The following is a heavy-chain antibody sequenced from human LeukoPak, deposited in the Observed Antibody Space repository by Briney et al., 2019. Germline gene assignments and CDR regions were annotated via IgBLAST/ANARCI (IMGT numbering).Heavy chain of an antibody. V-gene: IGHV1-69*13. J-gene: IGHJ5*02. Sequence: SVKVSCKASGGTFSSYAISWVRQAPGQGLEWMGGIIPIFGTANYAQKFQGRVTITADESTSTAYMELSSLRSEDTAVYYCARAALDYGDCSPDRWFDPWGQGTLVTVSS. CDR2: IIPIFGTA. CDR3: ARAALDYGDCSPDRWFDP. CDR1: GGTFSSYA. D-gene: IGHD4-17*01.